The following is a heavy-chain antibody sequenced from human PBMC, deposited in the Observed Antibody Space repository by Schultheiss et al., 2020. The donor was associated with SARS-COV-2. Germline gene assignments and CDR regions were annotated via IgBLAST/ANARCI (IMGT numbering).Heavy chain of an antibody. CDR2: IKSKTDGGTT. CDR1: GFTFSSYS. J-gene: IGHJ4*02. Sequence: GGSLRLSCAASGFTFSSYSMNWVRQAPGKGLEWVGRIKSKTDGGTTDYAAPVKGRFTISRDNSKNTLYLQMNSLRAEDTAVYYCAKEDYDSSGYHPGLVDYWGQGTLVTVSS. CDR3: AKEDYDSSGYHPGLVDY. V-gene: IGHV3-15*01. D-gene: IGHD3-22*01.